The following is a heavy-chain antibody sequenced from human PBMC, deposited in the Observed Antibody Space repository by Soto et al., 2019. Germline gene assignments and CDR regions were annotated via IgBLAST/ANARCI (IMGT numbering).Heavy chain of an antibody. CDR3: ASLTSWSQEYYYGMDV. CDR1: GFTFGEFG. V-gene: IGHV3-49*03. Sequence: GGSLRLSCTGSGFTFGEFGMSWFRQAPGKGLEWLSFIRSKGYGGTTESAASVRGRFITSRDDSKSIAYLQMNSLKTEDTAVYYCASLTSWSQEYYYGMDVWGQGTTVTVSS. CDR2: IRSKGYGGTT. J-gene: IGHJ6*02. D-gene: IGHD2-2*01.